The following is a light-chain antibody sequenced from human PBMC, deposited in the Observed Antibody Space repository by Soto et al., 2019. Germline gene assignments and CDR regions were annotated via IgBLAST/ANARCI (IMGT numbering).Light chain of an antibody. J-gene: IGKJ1*01. Sequence: EIVLTQSPGTLSLSPGERATLSCRASQSLSSSYLAWYQQKPGQAPRLLIYGASSRATGIPDRFSGSGSGTDFTLTISRLVPEDFAVYFCQFYGSAPLWTFGQGTKVEIK. CDR1: QSLSSSY. CDR2: GAS. V-gene: IGKV3-20*01. CDR3: QFYGSAPLWT.